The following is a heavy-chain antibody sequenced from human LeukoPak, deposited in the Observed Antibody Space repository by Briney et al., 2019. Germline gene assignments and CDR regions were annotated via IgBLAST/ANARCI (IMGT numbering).Heavy chain of an antibody. D-gene: IGHD6-6*01. CDR2: IWYDGTNK. CDR1: GFTFSSYG. J-gene: IGHJ6*02. V-gene: IGHV3-33*08. CDR3: AMAGARPLHYYYGMDV. Sequence: QPGGSLRLSCAASGFTFSSYGMHWVRQAPGKGLEWVALIWYDGTNKYYADSVKGRFTISRDNSKNTLYLQMNSLRAEDTAVYYCAMAGARPLHYYYGMDVWGQGTTVTVSS.